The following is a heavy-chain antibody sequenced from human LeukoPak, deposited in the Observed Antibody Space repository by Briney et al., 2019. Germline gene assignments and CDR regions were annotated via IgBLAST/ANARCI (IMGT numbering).Heavy chain of an antibody. CDR1: GGSFSGYY. J-gene: IGHJ4*02. Sequence: SETLSLTCAVYGGSFSGYYWSWIRQPPGKGLEWIGEINHSGSTNYNPSLKSRVTISVDTSKNQFSLKLSSVTAADTAVYYCARVLAERAADYWGQGTLVTVSS. D-gene: IGHD6-13*01. CDR3: ARVLAERAADY. V-gene: IGHV4-34*01. CDR2: INHSGST.